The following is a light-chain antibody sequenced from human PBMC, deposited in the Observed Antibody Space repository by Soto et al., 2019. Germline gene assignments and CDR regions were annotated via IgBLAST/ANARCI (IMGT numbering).Light chain of an antibody. Sequence: EIVLTQSPGILSLSPGARATLSCRASQTVAYTSLAWYQQRPGQAPRLLIYGTSTRATGTPDRFIGSGSGKAFTLTISILEPEDFAVYYCHQYVTTPRTFGQGTKVE. CDR1: QTVAYTS. CDR2: GTS. J-gene: IGKJ1*01. V-gene: IGKV3-20*01. CDR3: HQYVTTPRT.